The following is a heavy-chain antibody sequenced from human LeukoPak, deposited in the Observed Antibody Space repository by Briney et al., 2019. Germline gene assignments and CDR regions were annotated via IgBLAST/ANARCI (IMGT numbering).Heavy chain of an antibody. Sequence: GRSLRLSCAASGFKFDDYDMHWVRQAPGKGLEWVSGVSWNSGSIGYADSVKGRFTISRDNAKNTLYLQMNSLRAEDTAVYYCAKDTLNTDYWGQGTLVTVSS. CDR1: GFKFDDYD. CDR3: AKDTLNTDY. CDR2: VSWNSGSI. V-gene: IGHV3-9*01. J-gene: IGHJ4*02.